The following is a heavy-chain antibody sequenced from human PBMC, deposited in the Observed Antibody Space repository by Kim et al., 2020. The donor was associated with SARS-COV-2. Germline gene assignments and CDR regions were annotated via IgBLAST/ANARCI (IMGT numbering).Heavy chain of an antibody. J-gene: IGHJ5*02. CDR1: RYTFSDYF. D-gene: IGHD2-21*01. Sequence: ASVKVSCKPSRYTFSDYFLHWVRQAPGQGLEWMGWINPNTGGANYAQNFHGRIAMMRDTSISTAYMELSNLRSDDTAVYYCARDRNNADGSILSGEPYRGPWFDPWGQGTLVTVSS. CDR2: INPNTGGA. CDR3: ARDRNNADGSILSGEPYRGPWFDP. V-gene: IGHV1-2*02.